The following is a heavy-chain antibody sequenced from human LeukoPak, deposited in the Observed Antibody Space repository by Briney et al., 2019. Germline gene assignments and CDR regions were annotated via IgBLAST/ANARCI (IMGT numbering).Heavy chain of an antibody. Sequence: GASVKVSCKASGYTFTTFCIHWVRQAPGQRLEWMGWISAYNGNTNYAQKLQGRVTMTTDTSTSTAYMELRSLRSDDTAVYYCARTYSSPLNWFDPWGQGTLVTVSS. D-gene: IGHD6-19*01. J-gene: IGHJ5*02. V-gene: IGHV1-18*04. CDR3: ARTYSSPLNWFDP. CDR2: ISAYNGNT. CDR1: GYTFTTFC.